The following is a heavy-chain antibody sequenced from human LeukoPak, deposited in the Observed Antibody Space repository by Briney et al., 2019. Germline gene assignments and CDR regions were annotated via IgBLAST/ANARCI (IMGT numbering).Heavy chain of an antibody. D-gene: IGHD6-13*01. Sequence: SETLSLTCAVYGGSFSVYYWSWIRQPPGKGLEWIGEINHSGSTNYNPPLKSRVTISVDTSKNQFSLKLSSVTAADAAVCYCAEGAAAGSWGQGTLVTVSS. CDR1: GGSFSVYY. CDR3: AEGAAAGS. V-gene: IGHV4-34*01. J-gene: IGHJ4*02. CDR2: INHSGST.